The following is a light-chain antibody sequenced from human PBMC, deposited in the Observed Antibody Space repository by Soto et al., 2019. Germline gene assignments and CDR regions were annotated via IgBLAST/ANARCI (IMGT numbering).Light chain of an antibody. CDR3: QQHYNTPRT. V-gene: IGKV4-1*01. CDR2: WAS. J-gene: IGKJ1*01. CDR1: QSVLYSSNNKNF. Sequence: DIVMTQSPDSLAVSLGERATINCKSSQSVLYSSNNKNFLAWYQQKPGQPPKLLIYWASTRESGVPDRFSGSGSGTDFTLTISSLQAEDVAVYYCQQHYNTPRTVGQGTKVEIK.